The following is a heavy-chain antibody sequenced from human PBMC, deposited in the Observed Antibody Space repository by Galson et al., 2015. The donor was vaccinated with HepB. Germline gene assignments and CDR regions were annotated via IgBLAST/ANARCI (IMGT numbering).Heavy chain of an antibody. CDR2: ISSSSSYI. D-gene: IGHD1-26*01. V-gene: IGHV3-21*01. J-gene: IGHJ1*01. CDR3: ARDGRLGD. Sequence: SLRLSCAASGFTVSSNYMSWVLQPPVIGLDIVSSISSSSSYIYYADSVKGRFTISRDNAKNSLYLQMNSLRAEDAAVYYCARDGRLGDWGQGTLVNGSS. CDR1: GFTVSSNY.